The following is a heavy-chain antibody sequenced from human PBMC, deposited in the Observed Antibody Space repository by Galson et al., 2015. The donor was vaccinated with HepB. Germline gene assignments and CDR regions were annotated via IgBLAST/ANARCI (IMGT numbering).Heavy chain of an antibody. CDR1: GFTFNNAW. D-gene: IGHD4-23*01. V-gene: IGHV3-15*01. J-gene: IGHJ6*02. CDR3: TTGDTTVVIRGSYYYYGMDV. Sequence: LRLSCAASGFTFNNAWMNWVRQAPGKGLEWVGRIKSKTDGGTTDYAAPVKGRFTISRDDSENALHLQMNSLKIEDTAVYYCTTGDTTVVIRGSYYYYGMDVWGQGTTVTVSS. CDR2: IKSKTDGGTT.